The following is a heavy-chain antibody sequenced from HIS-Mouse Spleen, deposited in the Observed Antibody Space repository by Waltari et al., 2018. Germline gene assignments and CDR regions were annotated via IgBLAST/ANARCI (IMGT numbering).Heavy chain of an antibody. D-gene: IGHD3-22*01. Sequence: QVQLVQSGAEVKKPGASVKVSCTASGYTFTSYDLNWVRQAPGQGLEWMGWMNPNSGNTGYAQKFQGRVTMTRNTSISTAYMELSSLRSEDTAVYYCARKVTMIVVVDDAFDIWGQGTMVTVSS. CDR1: GYTFTSYD. CDR3: ARKVTMIVVVDDAFDI. J-gene: IGHJ3*02. V-gene: IGHV1-8*01. CDR2: MNPNSGNT.